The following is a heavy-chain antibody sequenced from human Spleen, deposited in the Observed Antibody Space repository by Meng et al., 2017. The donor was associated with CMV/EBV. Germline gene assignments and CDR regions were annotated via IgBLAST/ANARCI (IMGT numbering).Heavy chain of an antibody. CDR3: ARDLGDWDSYYYYGMDV. J-gene: IGHJ6*02. CDR2: ISASGGST. Sequence: GGSLRLSCAASGFTFSSYAMSWVRQAPGKGLEWVSAISASGGSTYYADSVKGRFTISRDNSKNTLYLQMNSLRAEDTAVYYCARDLGDWDSYYYYGMDVWGQGTTVTVSS. CDR1: GFTFSSYA. D-gene: IGHD3/OR15-3a*01. V-gene: IGHV3-23*01.